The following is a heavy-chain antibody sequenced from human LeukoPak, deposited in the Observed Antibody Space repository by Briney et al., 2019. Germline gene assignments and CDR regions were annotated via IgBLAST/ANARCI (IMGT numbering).Heavy chain of an antibody. Sequence: SGGSLRLSCAASGLTFSDYYMSWIRQAPGKELEWVSYISSSGSTIYYADSVKGRFTIPRDNAKNSLYLQMNSLRAEDTAVYYCARAYYDSSGYYYSAYWGQGTLVTVSS. CDR2: ISSSGSTI. D-gene: IGHD3-22*01. J-gene: IGHJ4*02. CDR3: ARAYYDSSGYYYSAY. CDR1: GLTFSDYY. V-gene: IGHV3-11*01.